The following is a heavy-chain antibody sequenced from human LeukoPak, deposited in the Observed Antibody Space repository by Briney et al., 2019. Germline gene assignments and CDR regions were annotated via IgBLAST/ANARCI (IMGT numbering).Heavy chain of an antibody. CDR2: IYYSGST. CDR3: ASAFNPNYYDSSGYFNWFDP. D-gene: IGHD3-22*01. J-gene: IGHJ5*02. CDR1: GGSISSSSYY. Sequence: SETLSLTCTVSGGSISSSSYYWGWIRQPPGKGLEWIGSIYYSGSTYYNPSLKSRVTISVDTSKNQFSLKLSSVTAADTAVYYCASAFNPNYYDSSGYFNWFDPWGQGTLVTVSS. V-gene: IGHV4-39*01.